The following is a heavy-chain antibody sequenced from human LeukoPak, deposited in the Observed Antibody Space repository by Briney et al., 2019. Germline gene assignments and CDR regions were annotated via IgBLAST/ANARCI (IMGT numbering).Heavy chain of an antibody. J-gene: IGHJ4*02. D-gene: IGHD3-22*01. CDR2: IYYSGTTSGST. Sequence: SETLSLTCTVSGGSIRSSYWSWIRQPPGKGLEWIGHIYYSGTTSGSTNYNPSLKSRVTISVDKSKSQFSLNLSSVTAADTAVYYCARVEKEYYYDSSGYYFHYWGQGTLVTVSS. CDR3: ARVEKEYYYDSSGYYFHY. CDR1: GGSIRSSY. V-gene: IGHV4-59*01.